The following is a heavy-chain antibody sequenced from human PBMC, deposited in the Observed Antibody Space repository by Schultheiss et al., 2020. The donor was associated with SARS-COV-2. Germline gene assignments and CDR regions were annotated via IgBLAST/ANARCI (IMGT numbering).Heavy chain of an antibody. CDR2: IYYSGST. V-gene: IGHV4-61*08. Sequence: SQTLSLTCTVSGGSISSGGYYWSWIRQPPGKGLEWIGYIYYSGSTYYNPSLKSRVTISVDRSKNQFSLKLSSVTAADTAVYYCARSIAARPRVWYFDLWGRGTLVTVSS. D-gene: IGHD6-6*01. J-gene: IGHJ2*01. CDR3: ARSIAARPRVWYFDL. CDR1: GGSISSGGYY.